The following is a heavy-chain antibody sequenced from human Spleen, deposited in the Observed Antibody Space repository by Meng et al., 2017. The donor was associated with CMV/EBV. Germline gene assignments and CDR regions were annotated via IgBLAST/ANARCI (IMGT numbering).Heavy chain of an antibody. CDR3: ARAKRGAFDI. J-gene: IGHJ3*02. V-gene: IGHV4-34*01. Sequence: SETLSLTCAVYGGSFSGYYWSWIRQPPGKGLEWIGEINHSGSTNYNPSLKSRVTISVDTSKNQFSLQPNSVTPEDTAVYYCARAKRGAFDIWGQGTMVTVSS. CDR2: INHSGST. D-gene: IGHD4/OR15-4a*01. CDR1: GGSFSGYY.